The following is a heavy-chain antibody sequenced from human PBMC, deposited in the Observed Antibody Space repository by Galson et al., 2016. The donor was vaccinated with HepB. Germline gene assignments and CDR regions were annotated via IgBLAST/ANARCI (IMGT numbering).Heavy chain of an antibody. CDR2: ISTFNLDT. CDR3: ARDETWPAAGHD. V-gene: IGHV1-18*01. Sequence: SVKVSCKASGSTFSKFGVSWVRQAPGQGLEWMGWISTFNLDTKYAHKFEARLTMTTDTSTRTVYMELRSLTSNDTAIYFCARDETWPAAGHDWGQGTLVTVSS. J-gene: IGHJ4*02. CDR1: GSTFSKFG. D-gene: IGHD6-13*01.